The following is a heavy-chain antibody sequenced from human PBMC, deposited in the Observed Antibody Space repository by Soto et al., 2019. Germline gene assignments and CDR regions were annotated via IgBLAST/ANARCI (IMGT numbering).Heavy chain of an antibody. CDR3: AXDRGQPLLWFGGFYGMDV. V-gene: IGHV4-59*01. CDR2: IYYSGST. J-gene: IGHJ6*02. D-gene: IGHD3-10*01. Sequence: SETLSLTCTVSGGSISSYYWSWIRQPPGKGLEWIGYIYYSGSTNYNPSLKSRVTISVDTSKNQFSLKLSSVTAADTAVYYCAXDRGQPLLWFGGFYGMDVWGQGTTVTVS. CDR1: GGSISSYY.